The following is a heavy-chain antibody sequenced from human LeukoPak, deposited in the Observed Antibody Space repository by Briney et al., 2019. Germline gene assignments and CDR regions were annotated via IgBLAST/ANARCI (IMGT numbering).Heavy chain of an antibody. CDR2: IRYDGSNK. CDR1: GFTFSSYG. Sequence: GGSLRLSCAASGFTFSSYGMHWVRQAPGKGLEWVAFIRYDGSNKYYADSVKGRFTISRDNSKNTLYLQMNSLRAEDTAVYYCAKDLGPLYADYVPFDYWGQGTLVTVSS. D-gene: IGHD4-17*01. CDR3: AKDLGPLYADYVPFDY. V-gene: IGHV3-30*02. J-gene: IGHJ4*02.